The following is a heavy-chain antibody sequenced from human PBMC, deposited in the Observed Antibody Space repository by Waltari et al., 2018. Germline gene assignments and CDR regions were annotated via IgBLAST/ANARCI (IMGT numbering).Heavy chain of an antibody. V-gene: IGHV3-23*01. CDR1: GITFSNFA. CDR3: ATPFYNWDDPLHS. J-gene: IGHJ4*02. CDR2: ITVGDDT. D-gene: IGHD1-20*01. Sequence: EVQLLASGGDLVTPGGSLRLSCAAPGITFSNFAIDWVRLAPGTGLEWVSAITVGDDTYYADSVKGRFTISRDTSKDTVHLQMNGLRAEDTAVYYCATPFYNWDDPLHSWGQGTLVTVSS.